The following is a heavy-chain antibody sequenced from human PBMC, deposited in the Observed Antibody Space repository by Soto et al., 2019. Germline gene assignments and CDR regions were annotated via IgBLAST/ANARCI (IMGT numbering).Heavy chain of an antibody. CDR2: ISFAGTNK. CDR1: KFTFASYV. J-gene: IGHJ6*02. D-gene: IGHD2-8*01. V-gene: IGHV3-30*04. CDR3: AREMIPMIMGGLSAMDV. Sequence: QVQLVESGGGVVQPERSQRLSCTASKFTFASYVMHWVRQAPGEGLEWVALISFAGTNKYYADSVKGRFTISRDNSKNTMYLQMNSLRPEDTAVYYCAREMIPMIMGGLSAMDVWGQETTVTVS.